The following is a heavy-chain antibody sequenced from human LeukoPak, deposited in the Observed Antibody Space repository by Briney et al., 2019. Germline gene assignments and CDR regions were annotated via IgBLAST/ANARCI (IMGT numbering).Heavy chain of an antibody. D-gene: IGHD3-22*01. J-gene: IGHJ4*02. CDR3: ASWYYYDSSGYYFDY. CDR1: GGTFSSYA. Sequence: GASVKVSCKASGGTFSSYAISWVRQAPGQGLEWMGGIIPIFGTANYAQKFQGGVTITADESTSTAYMELSSLRSEDTAVYYCASWYYYDSSGYYFDYWGQGTLVTVSS. V-gene: IGHV1-69*13. CDR2: IIPIFGTA.